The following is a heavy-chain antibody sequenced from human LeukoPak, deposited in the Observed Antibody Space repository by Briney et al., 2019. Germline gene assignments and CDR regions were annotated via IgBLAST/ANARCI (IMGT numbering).Heavy chain of an antibody. CDR1: GYTFTSYG. V-gene: IGHV1-18*01. J-gene: IGHJ4*02. CDR3: ARDSLAYCGGDCYPFDY. CDR2: ISAYSGNT. Sequence: GASVKVSCKASGYTFTSYGISWVRQAPGQGLEWMGWISAYSGNTNYAQKLQGRVTMTTDTSTSTAYMELRSLRSDDTAVYYCARDSLAYCGGDCYPFDYWGQGTLVTVSS. D-gene: IGHD2-21*02.